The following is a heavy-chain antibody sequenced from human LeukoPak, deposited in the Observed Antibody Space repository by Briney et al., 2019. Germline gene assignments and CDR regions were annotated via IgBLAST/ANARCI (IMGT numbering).Heavy chain of an antibody. CDR3: ARVRGIQLPFDY. CDR1: GFTFSSYS. V-gene: IGHV3-20*04. Sequence: GGSLRLSCAASGFTFSSYSFNWVRQAPGKGLEWVSGINWNGGSTGYADSVKGRFTISRDNAKNSLYLQMNSLRAEDTALYYCARVRGIQLPFDYWGQGTLVTVSS. J-gene: IGHJ4*02. D-gene: IGHD5-18*01. CDR2: INWNGGST.